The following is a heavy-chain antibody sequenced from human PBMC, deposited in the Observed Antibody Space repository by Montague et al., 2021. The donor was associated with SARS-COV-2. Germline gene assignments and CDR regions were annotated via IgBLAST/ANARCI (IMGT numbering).Heavy chain of an antibody. CDR1: GFSLSTSGLC. CDR2: IDWDDDK. Sequence: PALVKPTQTLTLTCNFSGFSLSTSGLCVSWIRQPPGKALEWLALIDWDDDKYYSTSLKTRLTISKDTSKNQVVLTMTNMDPVDTATYYCARSLLWFGELNAFDIWGQGTMVTVSS. V-gene: IGHV2-70*01. J-gene: IGHJ3*02. CDR3: ARSLLWFGELNAFDI. D-gene: IGHD3-10*01.